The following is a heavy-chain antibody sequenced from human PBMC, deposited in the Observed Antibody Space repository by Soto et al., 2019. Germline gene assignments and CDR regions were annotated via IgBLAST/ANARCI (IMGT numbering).Heavy chain of an antibody. CDR1: GFTFSSYA. Sequence: GGSLRLSCAASGFTFSSYAMSWVRQAPGKGLEWVSAISGSGGSTYYADSVKGRFTISRDNSKNTLYLQMNSLRAEDTAVYYCAKDMIAARLSGMDVWGQGTTVTVSS. CDR2: ISGSGGST. CDR3: AKDMIAARLSGMDV. V-gene: IGHV3-23*01. J-gene: IGHJ6*02. D-gene: IGHD6-6*01.